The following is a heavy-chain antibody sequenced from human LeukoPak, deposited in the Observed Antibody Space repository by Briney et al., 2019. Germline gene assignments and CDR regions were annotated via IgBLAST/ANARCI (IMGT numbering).Heavy chain of an antibody. CDR2: ISSTGGNI. CDR1: GFTFSSYS. J-gene: IGHJ4*02. CDR3: ARRFGSCSGSTCYSDY. Sequence: GGSLRLSCAASGFTFSSYSMNWVRQAPGKGLEWVSAISSTGGNIYYADSVKGRFTMSRDSAKNSLYLQMNSPRAEDTAVYYCARRFGSCSGSTCYSDYWGQGTLVTVSS. V-gene: IGHV3-21*01. D-gene: IGHD2-15*01.